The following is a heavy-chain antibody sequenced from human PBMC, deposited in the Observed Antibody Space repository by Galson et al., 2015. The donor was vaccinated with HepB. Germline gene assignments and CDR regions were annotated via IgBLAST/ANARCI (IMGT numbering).Heavy chain of an antibody. CDR3: AREDYDYGDYIPRTYFHH. CDR1: GFTFSTYN. V-gene: IGHV3-21*01. J-gene: IGHJ1*01. Sequence: SLRLSCAASGFTFSTYNMNWVRQAPGKGLEWVSSISSSSIYIYYADSVKGRFTISRDNAKNSLYLQMNSLRAEDTAVYYCAREDYDYGDYIPRTYFHHWGQGTLVTVSS. CDR2: ISSSSIYI. D-gene: IGHD4-17*01.